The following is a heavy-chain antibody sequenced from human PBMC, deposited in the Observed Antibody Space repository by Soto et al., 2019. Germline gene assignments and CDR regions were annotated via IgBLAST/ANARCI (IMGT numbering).Heavy chain of an antibody. CDR2: ISYDGSNK. D-gene: IGHD2-15*01. CDR3: ARVAVHHHYYGMDI. CDR1: GFTFSSYA. J-gene: IGHJ6*02. V-gene: IGHV3-30-3*01. Sequence: QVQLVESGGGVVQPGRSLRLSCAASGFTFSSYAMHWGRQAPGQGLEWVAVISYDGSNKYYADSVKGRFTISRDNSQNTLYLQMNSLGTEDTALYYCARVAVHHHYYGMDIWGHGTTVTVAS.